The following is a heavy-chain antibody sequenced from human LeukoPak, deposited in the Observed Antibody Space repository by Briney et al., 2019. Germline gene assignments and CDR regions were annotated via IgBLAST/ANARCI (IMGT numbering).Heavy chain of an antibody. V-gene: IGHV3-21*01. CDR2: ISSSSNYI. D-gene: IGHD2-21*02. CDR1: GFTFSSHS. J-gene: IGHJ4*02. Sequence: PGGSLRLSCAASGFTFSSHSMNWVRQAPGKGLEWVSSISSSSNYIYYADSVKGRFTISRDNSKNTLYLQMNSLRAEDTAVYYCARDRDTPAPSPYCGGDCYSSLFDYWGQGTLVTVSS. CDR3: ARDRDTPAPSPYCGGDCYSSLFDY.